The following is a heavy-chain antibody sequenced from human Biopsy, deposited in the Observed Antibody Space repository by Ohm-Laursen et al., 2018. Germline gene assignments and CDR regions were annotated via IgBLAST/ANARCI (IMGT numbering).Heavy chain of an antibody. D-gene: IGHD3-10*01. V-gene: IGHV3-33*01. CDR2: IWYDGSNK. CDR1: GFTFSSYG. Sequence: LRLSCSASGFTFSSYGIHWVRQAPGKGLEWVAVIWYDGSNKYSADSVKGRFSISRDNSKNTVYLQMNSLRAADTAVYYCARDRYYGAESYYSHYNMDVWGQGTTVSVSS. J-gene: IGHJ6*02. CDR3: ARDRYYGAESYYSHYNMDV.